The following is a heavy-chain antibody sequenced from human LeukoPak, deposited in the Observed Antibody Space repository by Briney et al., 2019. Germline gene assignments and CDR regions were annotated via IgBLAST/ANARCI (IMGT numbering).Heavy chain of an antibody. CDR1: GGSMNSSTYY. Sequence: SETLSLTCTVSGGSMNSSTYYWGWIRQPPGKGLEWIGSIFYSGNTDYNPSLKSRVTISVDTSKNQFSLNLSSVTAADTAVYYCARPEGSSWSGYNWFDPWGQGTLVTVSS. CDR3: ARPEGSSWSGYNWFDP. D-gene: IGHD6-13*01. J-gene: IGHJ5*02. CDR2: IFYSGNT. V-gene: IGHV4-39*01.